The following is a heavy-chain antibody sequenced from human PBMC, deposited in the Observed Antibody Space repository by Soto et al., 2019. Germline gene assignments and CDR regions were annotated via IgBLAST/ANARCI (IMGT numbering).Heavy chain of an antibody. CDR3: AGHASRGYSSSWYFED. V-gene: IGHV4-39*01. Sequence: SETLSLTCNVSGGSVSSSSYYWGWIRQAPGKGLEWIVSTYYSAGTYYNPSLKSRITTSMDASKNQSSLTVTSVTAADTAIYYCAGHASRGYSSSWYFEDWGQGTPVTVSS. J-gene: IGHJ4*02. D-gene: IGHD6-13*01. CDR2: TYYSAGT. CDR1: GGSVSSSSYY.